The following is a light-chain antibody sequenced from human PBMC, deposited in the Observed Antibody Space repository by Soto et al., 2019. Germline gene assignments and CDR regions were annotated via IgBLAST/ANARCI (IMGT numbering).Light chain of an antibody. Sequence: QSALTQPASLSGSPGQSITISCTGTSSDVGGYNYVSWYQQHPGKAPKLMIYEVSNRPSGVSNRFSGSKSGNTASLTISGLQAEDEADYYCSSYTSSSTLVFGTGTKVT. CDR1: SSDVGGYNY. CDR3: SSYTSSSTLV. CDR2: EVS. V-gene: IGLV2-14*01. J-gene: IGLJ1*01.